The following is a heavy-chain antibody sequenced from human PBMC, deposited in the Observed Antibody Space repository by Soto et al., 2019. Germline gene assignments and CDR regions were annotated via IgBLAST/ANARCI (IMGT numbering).Heavy chain of an antibody. V-gene: IGHV1-69*01. CDR1: GGTFRSYA. J-gene: IGHJ4*02. Sequence: QVQLVQSGAEVKKPGSSVKVSCKASGGTFRSYAYSWVRRAPGPGLERMGGILPMCGTPNYAQKFQGRITISADESTSMAYMELSSLRSEDTDVYYWARRFRYDSSGYYFDSWGQGTLGTVSS. CDR2: ILPMCGTP. D-gene: IGHD3-22*01. CDR3: ARRFRYDSSGYYFDS.